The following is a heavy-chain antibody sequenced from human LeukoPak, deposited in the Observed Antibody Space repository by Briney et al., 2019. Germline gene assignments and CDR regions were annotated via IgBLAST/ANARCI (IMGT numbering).Heavy chain of an antibody. CDR2: INGDGGST. V-gene: IGHV3-74*01. Sequence: GGSLRLSCAASGFAFSRHWMHWVRQVPGKGLVWVCNINGDGGSTGCADSVKGRFTTSRDNAKNTLYLHMNNLRGEDTAVYYCARDEVGAPPIDYWGQGALVTVSS. J-gene: IGHJ4*02. D-gene: IGHD1-26*01. CDR1: GFAFSRHW. CDR3: ARDEVGAPPIDY.